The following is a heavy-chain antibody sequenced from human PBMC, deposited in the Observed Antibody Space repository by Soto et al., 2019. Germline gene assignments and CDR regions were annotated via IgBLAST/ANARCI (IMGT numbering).Heavy chain of an antibody. J-gene: IGHJ4*02. CDR2: TSYDGSNN. CDR3: ARWGTTGGLDV. CDR1: GFTFRSYV. V-gene: IGHV3-33*05. D-gene: IGHD3-16*01. Sequence: QVQLVESGGGVVQPGTSLRLSCVGSGFTFRSYVIHWVRQAPGKGLEWVALTSYDGSNNFYGDSVKGRFTISRHNSRNTVELYWASLIFEDTALYYCARWGTTGGLDVWGQGTLVSVSS.